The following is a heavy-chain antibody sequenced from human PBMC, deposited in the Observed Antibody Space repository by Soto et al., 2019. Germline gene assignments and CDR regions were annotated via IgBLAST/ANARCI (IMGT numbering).Heavy chain of an antibody. CDR2: IYPGDSDT. J-gene: IGHJ5*02. CDR3: ARPYGSGSYYNWFDP. Sequence: GESLKISCKGSGYSFTSYWIGWVRQMPGKGLEWMGIIYPGDSDTRYSPSFQGQVTISADKSISTAYLQWSSLKASDTAMYYCARPYGSGSYYNWFDPWGQGTLVTVSS. CDR1: GYSFTSYW. V-gene: IGHV5-51*01. D-gene: IGHD3-10*01.